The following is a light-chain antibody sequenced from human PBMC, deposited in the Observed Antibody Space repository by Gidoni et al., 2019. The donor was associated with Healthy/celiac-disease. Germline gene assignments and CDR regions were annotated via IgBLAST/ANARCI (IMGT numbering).Light chain of an antibody. CDR3: QVWDSSSDHGV. CDR2: YDS. Sequence: SYVLTLPPSVSVAPGKTARLTCGGNNIGSKSVHWYQQKPGQAPVLVIYYDSDRPSGIPERFSGSNSGNTATLTISRVEAGDEADYYCQVWDSSSDHGVFGGGTKLTVL. J-gene: IGLJ3*02. CDR1: NIGSKS. V-gene: IGLV3-21*04.